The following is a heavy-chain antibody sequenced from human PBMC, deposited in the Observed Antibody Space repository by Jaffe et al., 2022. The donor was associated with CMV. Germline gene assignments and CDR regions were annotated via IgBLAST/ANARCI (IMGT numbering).Heavy chain of an antibody. CDR1: GFTFSSYG. Sequence: QVQLVESGGGVVQPGRSLRLSCAASGFTFSSYGMHWVRQAPGKGLEWVAVIWYDGSNKYYADSVKGRFTISRDNSKNTLYLQMNSLRAEDTAVYYCARDGYPITMVRGVRYWFDPWGQGTLVTVSS. J-gene: IGHJ5*02. CDR3: ARDGYPITMVRGVRYWFDP. V-gene: IGHV3-33*08. CDR2: IWYDGSNK. D-gene: IGHD3-10*01.